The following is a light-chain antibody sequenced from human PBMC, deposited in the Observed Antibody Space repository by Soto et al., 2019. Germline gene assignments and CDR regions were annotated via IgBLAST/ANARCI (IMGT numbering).Light chain of an antibody. CDR3: HQYNNWHPGT. CDR1: QSVSSN. J-gene: IGKJ1*01. CDR2: GAS. Sequence: EIVMTQSPATLSVSPGERATLSCRASQSVSSNLAWYQQKPVQAPRLRIYGASTRANGIPARFSGSGSGTEFSLTISSLQSEDSAVYYCHQYNNWHPGTFGKGTKVEIK. V-gene: IGKV3-15*01.